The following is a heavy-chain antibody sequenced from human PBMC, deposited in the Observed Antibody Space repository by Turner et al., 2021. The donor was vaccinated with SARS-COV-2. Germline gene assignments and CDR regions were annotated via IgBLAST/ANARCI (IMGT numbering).Heavy chain of an antibody. CDR3: AKGTTMVRRLTSYFDY. CDR2: ISNGGDFT. Sequence: EVQLLESGGGLVQPGGSLRLSCAACGFTFSDYAMTWVRQAPGKGLEWVSIISNGGDFTYYADSAKGRFTISRDNSKNTLYLQMNSLRAEDTAVYFCAKGTTMVRRLTSYFDYWGRGILVTVSS. V-gene: IGHV3-23*01. J-gene: IGHJ4*02. CDR1: GFTFSDYA. D-gene: IGHD3-10*01.